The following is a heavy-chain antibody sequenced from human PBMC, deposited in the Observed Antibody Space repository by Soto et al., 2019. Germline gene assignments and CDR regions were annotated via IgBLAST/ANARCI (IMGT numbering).Heavy chain of an antibody. CDR1: GFTFRSYA. CDR3: AKDASSSGPYGMDV. V-gene: IGHV3-23*01. J-gene: IGHJ6*02. CDR2: ISGSGGST. Sequence: GSLRLSWAASGFTFRSYAMSWVRQAPGKGLEWVSAISGSGGSTYYADSVKGRFTISRDNSKNTLYLQMNSLRAEDTAVYYCAKDASSSGPYGMDVWGQGTTVTVSS. D-gene: IGHD6-19*01.